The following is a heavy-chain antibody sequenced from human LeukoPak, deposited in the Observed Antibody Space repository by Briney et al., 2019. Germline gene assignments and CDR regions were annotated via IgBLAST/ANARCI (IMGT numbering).Heavy chain of an antibody. D-gene: IGHD3-3*01. CDR2: IYYSGST. CDR3: AREGLYYDFWSGYYVVGSSAFDI. CDR1: GGSISSSSYY. J-gene: IGHJ3*02. Sequence: SETLSLTCTVSGGSISSSSYYWGWIRQPPGKGLEWIGSIYYSGSTYYNPSLKSRVTISVDTSKNQFSLKLSSVTAADTAVYYCAREGLYYDFWSGYYVVGSSAFDIWGQGTMVTVSS. V-gene: IGHV4-39*07.